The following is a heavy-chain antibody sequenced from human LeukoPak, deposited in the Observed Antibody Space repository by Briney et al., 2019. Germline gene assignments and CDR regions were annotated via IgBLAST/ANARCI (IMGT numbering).Heavy chain of an antibody. D-gene: IGHD3-10*01. Sequence: PGGSLRLSCAASGFTFDDYAMHWVRQAPGKGLEWVSGISWNSGSIGYADSVKGRFTISRDNAKNSLYLQMNSLRAEDTAVYYCAKDWEVLLWFGEFSYFDYWGQGTLVTVSS. CDR2: ISWNSGSI. CDR3: AKDWEVLLWFGEFSYFDY. J-gene: IGHJ4*02. V-gene: IGHV3-9*01. CDR1: GFTFDDYA.